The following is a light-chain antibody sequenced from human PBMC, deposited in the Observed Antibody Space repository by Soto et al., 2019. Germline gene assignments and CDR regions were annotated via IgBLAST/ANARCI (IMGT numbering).Light chain of an antibody. J-gene: IGKJ4*01. CDR1: QTVRNNY. CDR2: DAS. Sequence: EVVLTQSPGTLSLSPAERATLSCRASQTVRNNYLAWYQQKPGQAPRLLIYDASSRATGIPDRFSGGGSGTDFTLTFSRLEPEDFAVYYCQQFSSYPHTFGGGTKVDIK. V-gene: IGKV3-20*01. CDR3: QQFSSYPHT.